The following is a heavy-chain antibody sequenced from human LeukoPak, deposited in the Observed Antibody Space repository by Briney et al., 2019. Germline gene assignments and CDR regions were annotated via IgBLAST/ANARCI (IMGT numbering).Heavy chain of an antibody. CDR3: AKDFGSSSGYWDDAFDV. CDR2: ISYDGSNK. Sequence: GGSLRLSCAASGFTFSSYGMHWVRQAPGKGLEWVAVISYDGSNKYYADSVKGRFTISRDNSKNTLYLQMNSLRAEDTAVYYCAKDFGSSSGYWDDAFDVWGQGTMVTVSS. J-gene: IGHJ3*01. D-gene: IGHD3-22*01. CDR1: GFTFSSYG. V-gene: IGHV3-30*18.